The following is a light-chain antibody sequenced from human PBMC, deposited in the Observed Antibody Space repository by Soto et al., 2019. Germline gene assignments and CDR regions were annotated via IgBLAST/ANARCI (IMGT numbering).Light chain of an antibody. Sequence: QSVLTQPASVSGSPGQSITISCTGTSSDVGGYNYVSWYQQHPGKVPKRMIYEVSNRPSGVSSRLSGSKSGNTASLAISGLQAEDEADYYCSSYTGSGTYVFGSGTKLTVL. V-gene: IGLV2-14*01. CDR2: EVS. CDR3: SSYTGSGTYV. J-gene: IGLJ1*01. CDR1: SSDVGGYNY.